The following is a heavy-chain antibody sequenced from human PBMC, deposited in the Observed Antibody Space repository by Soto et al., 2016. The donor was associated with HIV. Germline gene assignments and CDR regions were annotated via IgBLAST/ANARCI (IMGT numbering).Heavy chain of an antibody. CDR3: ARGTSGYDWSGYYFD. V-gene: IGHV4-59*01. CDR1: GGSISSDY. D-gene: IGHD5-12*01. Sequence: QVQLQESGPGLVKPSETLSLTCTVSGGSISSDYWSWIRQPPGKGLEWIGYMYYTGSTNYNPSLKSRVTISIDTSNNQFSLRLSSVTAADTAVYYCARGTSGYDWSGYYFDYGAREPWSPSPQ. J-gene: IGHJ4*02. CDR2: MYYTGST.